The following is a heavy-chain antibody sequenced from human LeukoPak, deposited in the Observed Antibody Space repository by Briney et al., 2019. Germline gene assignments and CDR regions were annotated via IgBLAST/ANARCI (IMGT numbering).Heavy chain of an antibody. V-gene: IGHV3-7*01. Sequence: GGSLRLSCAASGFTFSSYWMSWVRQAPGKGLEWVANIKQDGSEKYYVDSVKGRFTISRDNAKNSVYLQMSSLKAEDTAVYYCAREYPDNGDGWGYWGQGTLVTVSS. CDR2: IKQDGSEK. J-gene: IGHJ4*02. D-gene: IGHD1-1*01. CDR1: GFTFSSYW. CDR3: AREYPDNGDGWGY.